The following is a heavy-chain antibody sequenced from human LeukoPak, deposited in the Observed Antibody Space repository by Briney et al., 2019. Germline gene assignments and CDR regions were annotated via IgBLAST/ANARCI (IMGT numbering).Heavy chain of an antibody. CDR1: GFTFDDYS. J-gene: IGHJ4*02. V-gene: IGHV3-43*02. CDR2: ISGNGGRT. CDR3: VKSHNNGDYGYFDY. D-gene: IGHD2-21*01. Sequence: GGSLRLSCAASGFTFDDYSIHWVRQGPGKGLEWVSLISGNGGRTYYADSVKGRFSISRDRTRNSLYLQMNSLRTEDTALYYCVKSHNNGDYGYFDYWGRGALVTVSS.